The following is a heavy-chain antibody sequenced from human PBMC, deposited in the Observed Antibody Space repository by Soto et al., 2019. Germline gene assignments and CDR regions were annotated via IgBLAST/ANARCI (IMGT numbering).Heavy chain of an antibody. CDR3: ARDVSSKWHYFDY. CDR2: IYYSGSA. J-gene: IGHJ4*02. V-gene: IGHV4-31*03. D-gene: IGHD6-13*01. Sequence: SETLSLTCIVSGGSISSGDYYWSWIRQHLGKGLEWIGYIYYSGSAYYNPSLKSRVTMSVDTSKNQFSLKLSSVTAADTAIYFCARDVSSKWHYFDYWGQGTLVTVSS. CDR1: GGSISSGDYY.